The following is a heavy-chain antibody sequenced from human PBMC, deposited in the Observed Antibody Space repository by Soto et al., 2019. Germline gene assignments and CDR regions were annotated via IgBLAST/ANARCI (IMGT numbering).Heavy chain of an antibody. Sequence: EVQLLESGGGLVQPGGSLRLSCAASGFTFTNYAMTWVRQAPGKGLEWVSTISGSGGDTYYADSIKGRFTISRDNSKNTLFLQMISLRPDDTAVYYCAQRGGNDYWGGFDYWGPGTLVTVSS. CDR1: GFTFTNYA. D-gene: IGHD7-27*01. CDR2: ISGSGGDT. J-gene: IGHJ4*02. CDR3: AQRGGNDYWGGFDY. V-gene: IGHV3-23*01.